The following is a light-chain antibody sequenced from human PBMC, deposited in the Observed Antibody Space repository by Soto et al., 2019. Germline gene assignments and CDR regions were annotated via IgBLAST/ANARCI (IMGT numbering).Light chain of an antibody. J-gene: IGKJ5*01. CDR2: DAS. V-gene: IGKV3-11*01. CDR3: QQYNNWPPIT. Sequence: ERVSTQYPGTLSFTPGERATRSCRASQSVSSYLAWYQQKPGQAPRLLIYDASNRATGIPARFSGSGSGTDFTLTISSLESEDFAVYYCQQYNNWPPITFGQGTRLEV. CDR1: QSVSSY.